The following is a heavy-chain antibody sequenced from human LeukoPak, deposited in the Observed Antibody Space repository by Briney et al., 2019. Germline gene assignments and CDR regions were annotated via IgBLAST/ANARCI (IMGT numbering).Heavy chain of an antibody. V-gene: IGHV3-74*03. Sequence: PGGSLRLSCAASGLTFSTYWMHWVRHAPGKGLAWVARINPDGSIRTYANSVQGRATISRDTAKDTLFLQMNSLRAEDTAVYYCAREARVGGALQYWGQGTPVTVSS. CDR1: GLTFSTYW. J-gene: IGHJ4*02. CDR3: AREARVGGALQY. CDR2: INPDGSIR. D-gene: IGHD1-26*01.